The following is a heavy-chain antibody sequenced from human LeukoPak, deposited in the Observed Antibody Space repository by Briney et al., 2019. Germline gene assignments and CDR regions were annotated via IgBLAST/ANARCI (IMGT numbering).Heavy chain of an antibody. CDR2: INHSGST. V-gene: IGHV4-34*01. Sequence: PSETLSLTCAVYGGSFSVYYWRWIRQPPGKGREWMGEINHSGSTNYNPSLKSRVTISVDTSKNQFSLKLSSATAADTAVYYCASSLLWFGMDVWGQGTTVTVSS. CDR3: ASSLLWFGMDV. J-gene: IGHJ6*02. CDR1: GGSFSVYY. D-gene: IGHD3-10*01.